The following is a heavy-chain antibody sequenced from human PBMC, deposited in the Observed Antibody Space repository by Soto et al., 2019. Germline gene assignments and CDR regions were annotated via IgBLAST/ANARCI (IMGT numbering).Heavy chain of an antibody. CDR3: AKGSFTTVVGAYYFDY. Sequence: GGSLRLSCAASGFTFSNYAMSWVRRAPGRGLEWVSGISGSGGSTYYADSVRGRFTISRDNSKNMLYLQMNSLRAEDTAVYYCAKGSFTTVVGAYYFDYWGQGTLVTVSS. J-gene: IGHJ4*02. CDR1: GFTFSNYA. D-gene: IGHD3-10*01. CDR2: ISGSGGST. V-gene: IGHV3-23*01.